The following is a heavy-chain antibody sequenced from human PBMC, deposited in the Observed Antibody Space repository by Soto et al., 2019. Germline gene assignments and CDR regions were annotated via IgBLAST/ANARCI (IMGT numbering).Heavy chain of an antibody. Sequence: GESLKISCKGSGYSFTSYWISWVRQMPGKGLEWMGRIDPSDSYTRYSPSFQGQVTISADKSISTAYLQWSSLKASDTAMYYCARHYDSSSLEYYYYGMDVWGQGTTVTVSS. J-gene: IGHJ6*02. CDR1: GYSFTSYW. V-gene: IGHV5-10-1*04. D-gene: IGHD3-9*01. CDR3: ARHYDSSSLEYYYYGMDV. CDR2: IDPSDSYT.